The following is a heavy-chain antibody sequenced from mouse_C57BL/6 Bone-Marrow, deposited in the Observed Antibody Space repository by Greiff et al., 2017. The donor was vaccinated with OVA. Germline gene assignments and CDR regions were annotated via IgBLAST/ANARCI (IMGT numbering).Heavy chain of an antibody. CDR2: INPGSGGT. J-gene: IGHJ2*01. V-gene: IGHV1-54*01. D-gene: IGHD2-4*01. CDR3: ARVGYDYDYDAFPDY. Sequence: QVQLQQSGAELVRPGTSVKVSCKASGYAFTNYLIEWVKQRPGQGLEWIGVINPGSGGTNYNEKFKGKATLTADKSSSTAYMQLSSLTSEDSAVYFCARVGYDYDYDAFPDYWGQGTTLTVSS. CDR1: GYAFTNYL.